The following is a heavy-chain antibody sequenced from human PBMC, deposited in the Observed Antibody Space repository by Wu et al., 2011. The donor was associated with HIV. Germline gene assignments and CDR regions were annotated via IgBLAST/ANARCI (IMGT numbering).Heavy chain of an antibody. J-gene: IGHJ6*02. CDR1: GGTFSSYA. CDR3: ARDLGIRLAAGMYYYYYGMDV. Sequence: QVQLVQSGAEVKKPGSSVKVSCKASGGTFSSYAISWVRQAPGQGLEWMGRIIPIFGTANYAQKFQGRVTITTDESTSTAYMELSSLRSEDTAVYYCARDLGIRLAAGMYYYYYGMDVWGQGTTGHPSP. D-gene: IGHD6-13*01. V-gene: IGHV1-69*05. CDR2: IIPIFGTA.